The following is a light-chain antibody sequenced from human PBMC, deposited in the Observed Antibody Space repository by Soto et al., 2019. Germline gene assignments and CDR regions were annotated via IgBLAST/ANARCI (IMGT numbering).Light chain of an antibody. V-gene: IGKV1-6*01. CDR1: QGIRND. CDR3: LQDYNFTRT. Sequence: AIQMTKSPSSLSASVGDRVTITCRASQGIRNDLAWYQQKPGKAPRILIYDASSLQSGVPSRFSVSASGTDFTLTISSLKTEDFTTYYCLQDYNFTRTFGQGTKVDIK. J-gene: IGKJ1*01. CDR2: DAS.